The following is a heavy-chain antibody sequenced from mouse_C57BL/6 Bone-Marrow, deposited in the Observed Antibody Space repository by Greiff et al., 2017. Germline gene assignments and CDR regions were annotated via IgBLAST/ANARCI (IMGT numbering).Heavy chain of an antibody. CDR2: LYPGSGST. CDR1: GYTFTSYW. D-gene: IGHD2-2*01. Sequence: QVQLQQPGAELVKPGASVKMSCKASGYTFTSYWLTWVKQRPGQGLEWIGDLYPGSGSTNYNEKFKSKATLTVDTSSSTAYMQLSSLTSEDSAVYYCARSYYGNDEAYWGQGTLVSVSA. V-gene: IGHV1-55*01. CDR3: ARSYYGNDEAY. J-gene: IGHJ3*01.